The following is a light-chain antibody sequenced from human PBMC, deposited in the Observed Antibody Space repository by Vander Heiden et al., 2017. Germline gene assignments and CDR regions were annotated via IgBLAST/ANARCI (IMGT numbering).Light chain of an antibody. CDR2: ATS. V-gene: IGKV1-39*01. CDR3: QQSYSTFT. Sequence: DIQMTQPPSSLSASAGDRGTITSRTSKSISSYLNWYQQKPGKAPKLLTFATSGLQSGVPSRFSGSGSGTDFTLTISRLQPEDFATYYCQQSYSTFTFGPGTKVDIK. J-gene: IGKJ3*01. CDR1: KSISSY.